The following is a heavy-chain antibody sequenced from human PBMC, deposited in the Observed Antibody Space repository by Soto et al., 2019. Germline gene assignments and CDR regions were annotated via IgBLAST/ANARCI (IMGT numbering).Heavy chain of an antibody. V-gene: IGHV3-73*01. D-gene: IGHD4-17*01. CDR1: GFTFSTYW. Sequence: PGGSLRLSCVASGFTFSTYWMHWVRQASGKGLEWVGRIRDKPNNYATAYAASVKGRFTISRDDSKNTAYLQMNSLKTEDTAVYYCTRRMTTVAYDIWGQGTMVTVSS. CDR2: IRDKPNNYAT. CDR3: TRRMTTVAYDI. J-gene: IGHJ3*02.